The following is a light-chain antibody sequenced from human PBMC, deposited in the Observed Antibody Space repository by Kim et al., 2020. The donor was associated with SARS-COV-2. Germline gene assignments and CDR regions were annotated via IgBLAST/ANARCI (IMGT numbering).Light chain of an antibody. V-gene: IGKV1-39*01. CDR3: QRSYTTPLT. CDR2: AAS. Sequence: SSGGDRVTITGRASQSLSTSLNWYKQTPGKAPKLLIYAASTLQSGVPSRFSGSGSGTDFTLTISSLQPEDFATYFCQRSYTTPLTFGGGTKVEIK. J-gene: IGKJ4*01. CDR1: QSLSTS.